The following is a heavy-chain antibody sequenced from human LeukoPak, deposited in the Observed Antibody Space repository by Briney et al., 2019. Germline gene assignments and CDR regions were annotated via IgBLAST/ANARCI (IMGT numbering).Heavy chain of an antibody. CDR2: IYPGDSDT. Sequence: GESLKISRKGSGYSFTSYRIGWVRQMPGKGLEWMGIIYPGDSDTRYSPSFQGQVTISADKSISTAYLQWSSLKASDTAMYYCARRYCSSTSCYGENYFDYWGQGTLVTVSS. J-gene: IGHJ4*02. V-gene: IGHV5-51*01. D-gene: IGHD2-2*01. CDR1: GYSFTSYR. CDR3: ARRYCSSTSCYGENYFDY.